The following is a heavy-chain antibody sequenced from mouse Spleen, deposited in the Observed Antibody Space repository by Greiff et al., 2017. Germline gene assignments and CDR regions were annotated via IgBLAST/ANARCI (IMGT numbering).Heavy chain of an antibody. J-gene: IGHJ2*01. D-gene: IGHD1-1*01. Sequence: DVKLVESGGGLVKPGGSLKLSCAASGFTFSSYGMSWVRQTPEKRLEWVATISGGGSYTYYPDSVKGRFTISRDNAKNNLYLQMSSLRSEDTALYYCARRSYGSSYGYYFDYWGQGTTLTVSS. CDR3: ARRSYGSSYGYYFDY. CDR1: GFTFSSYG. V-gene: IGHV5-9-2*01. CDR2: ISGGGSYT.